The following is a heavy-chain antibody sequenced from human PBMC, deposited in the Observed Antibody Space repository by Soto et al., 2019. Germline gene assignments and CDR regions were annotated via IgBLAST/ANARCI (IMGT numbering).Heavy chain of an antibody. V-gene: IGHV1-8*01. CDR2: ISPDSGKT. D-gene: IGHD2-8*01. Sequence: ASVKVSCKASGYSLTDNGITWVRQASGQGLEYVGWISPDSGKTDYAQKFQGRVTMTRDTSINTVYMELSSLRSDDTAVYYCARVYGYYYYYMDVWGKRTTVTVSS. CDR3: ARVYGYYYYYMDV. CDR1: GYSLTDNG. J-gene: IGHJ6*03.